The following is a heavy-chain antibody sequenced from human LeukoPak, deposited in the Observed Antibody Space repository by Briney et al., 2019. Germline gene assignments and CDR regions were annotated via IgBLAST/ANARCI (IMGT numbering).Heavy chain of an antibody. CDR2: INSDGSSA. J-gene: IGHJ2*01. V-gene: IGHV3-74*01. CDR3: ARVTVTTDFYWYFDL. CDR1: GFTFSSYW. D-gene: IGHD4-17*01. Sequence: GGSLRLSCAASGFTFSSYWMHWVRQAPGKGLVWVSRINSDGSSASYADSVKGRFTISRDNAKNTLYLQMNSLRAEDTAVYCCARVTVTTDFYWYFDLWGRGTLVTVSS.